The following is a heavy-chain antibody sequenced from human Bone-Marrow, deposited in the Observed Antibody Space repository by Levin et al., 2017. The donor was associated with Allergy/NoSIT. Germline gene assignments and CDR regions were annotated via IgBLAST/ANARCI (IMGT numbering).Heavy chain of an antibody. CDR3: ARNRPGNSDENWFDP. CDR2: IDWDDDK. Sequence: GSGPTLVKPTQTLTLTCAFSGFSLSTPGMCVSWIRQPPGKALEWLARIDWDDDKYYSTSLQTRLTISKDTSKNQVVLAMTNVDPVDTATYYCARNRPGNSDENWFDPWGPGTLVTVSS. D-gene: IGHD1-7*01. J-gene: IGHJ5*02. CDR1: GFSLSTPGMC. V-gene: IGHV2-70*11.